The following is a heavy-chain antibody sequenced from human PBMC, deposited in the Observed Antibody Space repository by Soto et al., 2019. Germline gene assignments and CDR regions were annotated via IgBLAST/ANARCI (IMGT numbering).Heavy chain of an antibody. CDR2: INPNSGGT. J-gene: IGHJ6*02. CDR1: GYTFTGYY. Sequence: ASVKVSCKASGYTFTGYYMHWVRQAPGQGLEWMGLINPNSGGTNYAQKFQGWVTMTRDTSISTAYMELSRLRSDDTAVYYCARDQMDTAMATVGYYYYGMDVWGQGTTVTVSS. V-gene: IGHV1-2*04. CDR3: ARDQMDTAMATVGYYYYGMDV. D-gene: IGHD5-18*01.